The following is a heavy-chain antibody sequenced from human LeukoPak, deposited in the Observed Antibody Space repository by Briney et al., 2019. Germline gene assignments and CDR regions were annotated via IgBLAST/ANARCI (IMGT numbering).Heavy chain of an antibody. V-gene: IGHV4-4*02. D-gene: IGHD2-15*01. CDR3: ARGRGRNIVVVVAAKGVIFDY. Sequence: SETLSLTCAVSGGSISSSNWWSWVRQPPGKGLEWIGEIYHSGSTNYNPSLKSRVTISVDKSKNQFSLKLSSVTAADTAVYYCARGRGRNIVVVVAAKGVIFDYWGQGTLVTVSS. CDR2: IYHSGST. J-gene: IGHJ4*02. CDR1: GGSISSSNW.